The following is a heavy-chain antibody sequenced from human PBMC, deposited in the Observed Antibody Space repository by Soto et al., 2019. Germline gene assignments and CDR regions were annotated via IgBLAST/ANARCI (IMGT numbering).Heavy chain of an antibody. CDR3: ARASRLRLEH. D-gene: IGHD4-17*01. J-gene: IGHJ1*01. CDR2: IYYSGST. V-gene: IGHV4-31*03. Sequence: TLSLTCTVSGGSISSGGYYWRCIRQHPGKGLEWIGYIYYSGSTYYNPSLKSRVTISIDTSKNQFSLKLGSVTAADTGVYYCARASRLRLEHWGHGTLVTVSS. CDR1: GGSISSGGYY.